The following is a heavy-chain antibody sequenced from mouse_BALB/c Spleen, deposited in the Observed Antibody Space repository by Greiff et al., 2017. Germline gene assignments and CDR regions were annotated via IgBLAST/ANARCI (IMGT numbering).Heavy chain of an antibody. CDR1: GFTFSSYA. V-gene: IGHV5-6-5*01. Sequence: EVKLMESGGGLVKPGGSLKLSCAASGFTFSSYAMSWVRQTPEKRLEWVASISSGGSTYYPDSVKGRFTISRDNARNILYLQMSSLRSEDTAMDYCARFTTATDAMDYWGQGTSVTVSS. CDR2: ISSGGST. J-gene: IGHJ4*01. CDR3: ARFTTATDAMDY. D-gene: IGHD1-2*01.